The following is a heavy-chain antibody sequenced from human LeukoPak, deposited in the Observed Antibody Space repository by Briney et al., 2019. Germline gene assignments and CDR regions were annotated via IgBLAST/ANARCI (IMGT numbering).Heavy chain of an antibody. V-gene: IGHV3-30*18. CDR3: AKEDATLYYFDY. Sequence: PGGSLRLSCAASGFTFSSYGMHWVRQAPGKGLEWVAVISYDGSNKYYADSVKGRFTISRDNSKNTLYLQMNSLRAEDTAVYYCAKEDATLYYFDYWGQGTLVTVSS. J-gene: IGHJ4*02. CDR2: ISYDGSNK. CDR1: GFTFSSYG.